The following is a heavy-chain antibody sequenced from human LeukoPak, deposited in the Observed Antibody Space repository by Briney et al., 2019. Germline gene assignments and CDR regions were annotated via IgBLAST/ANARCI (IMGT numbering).Heavy chain of an antibody. D-gene: IGHD3-9*01. V-gene: IGHV1-8*01. J-gene: IGHJ5*02. CDR2: MNPNSGNT. Sequence: ASVKVSCKASGYTFTSYDINWVRRATGQGLEWMGWMNPNSGNTGYAQKFQGRVTMTRNTPISTAYMELSSLRSEDTAVYYCARGHYDILTGYLPWFDPWGQGTLVTVSS. CDR3: ARGHYDILTGYLPWFDP. CDR1: GYTFTSYD.